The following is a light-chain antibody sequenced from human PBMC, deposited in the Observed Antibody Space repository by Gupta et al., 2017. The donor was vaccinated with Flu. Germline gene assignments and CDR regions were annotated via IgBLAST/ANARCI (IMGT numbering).Light chain of an antibody. Sequence: ATLSLSPGERATLSCRASQSVNTFLAWYQQRPGQAPRLLIYDASNRATGVPARFIGSGSGTDFTLTISSLEPEDFAVYYCQQRSNWPPVTFGGGTRLEIK. CDR2: DAS. CDR1: QSVNTF. J-gene: IGKJ4*01. CDR3: QQRSNWPPVT. V-gene: IGKV3-11*01.